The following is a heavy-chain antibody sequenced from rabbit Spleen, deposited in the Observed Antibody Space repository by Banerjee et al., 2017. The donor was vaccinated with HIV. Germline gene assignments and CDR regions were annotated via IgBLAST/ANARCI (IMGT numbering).Heavy chain of an antibody. CDR2: IDIVKSGST. CDR3: ARDLASVVGWNFNL. V-gene: IGHV1S45*01. CDR1: GLDFSSRYW. J-gene: IGHJ4*01. Sequence: HEQLEESGGDLVKPGASLTLTCKASGLDFSSRYWICWVRQAPGKGPEWIACIDIVKSGSTYYASWAKGRFTISKTSSTTVTLQMTSLTAADTATYFCARDLASVVGWNFNLWGPGTLVTVS. D-gene: IGHD3-1*01.